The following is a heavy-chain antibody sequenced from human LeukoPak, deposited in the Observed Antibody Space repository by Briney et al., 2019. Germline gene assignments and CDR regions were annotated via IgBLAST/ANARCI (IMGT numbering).Heavy chain of an antibody. Sequence: PGGSLRLSCAASGFTFSSYWMSWVRQAPGNGLEWVANIKQDGSEKYYVDSVKGRFTISRDNAKNSLYLQMNSLRAEDTAVYYCARDPLPPMGVVVPAAIGGGGMDVWGQGTTVTVSS. CDR2: IKQDGSEK. CDR3: ARDPLPPMGVVVPAAIGGGGMDV. D-gene: IGHD2-2*02. J-gene: IGHJ6*02. V-gene: IGHV3-7*01. CDR1: GFTFSSYW.